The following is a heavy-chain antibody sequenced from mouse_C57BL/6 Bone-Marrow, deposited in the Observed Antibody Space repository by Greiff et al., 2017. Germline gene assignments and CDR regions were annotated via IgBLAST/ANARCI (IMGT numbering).Heavy chain of an antibody. CDR1: GYTFTSYG. Sequence: VKLMESGAELARPGASVKLSCKASGYTFTSYGISWVKQRTGQGLEWIGEIYPRSGNTYYNEKFKGKATLTADKSSSTAYMELRSLTSEDSAVYFCAGGRITTVVPFAYWGQGTLVTVSA. J-gene: IGHJ3*01. CDR2: IYPRSGNT. V-gene: IGHV1-81*01. D-gene: IGHD1-1*01. CDR3: AGGRITTVVPFAY.